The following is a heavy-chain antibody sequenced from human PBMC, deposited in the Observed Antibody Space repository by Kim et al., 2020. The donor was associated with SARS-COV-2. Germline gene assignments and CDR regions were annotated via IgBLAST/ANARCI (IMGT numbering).Heavy chain of an antibody. CDR2: ISGSGGST. CDR1: GFTFSSYA. V-gene: IGHV3-23*01. Sequence: GGSLRLSCAASGFTFSSYAMSWVRQAPGKGLEWVSAISGSGGSTYYADSVKGRITISRDNSKNTLYLQMNSLRAEDTAVYYCAKDSYYYDSSGYYDSWGQGTLVTVSS. CDR3: AKDSYYYDSSGYYDS. D-gene: IGHD3-22*01. J-gene: IGHJ5*01.